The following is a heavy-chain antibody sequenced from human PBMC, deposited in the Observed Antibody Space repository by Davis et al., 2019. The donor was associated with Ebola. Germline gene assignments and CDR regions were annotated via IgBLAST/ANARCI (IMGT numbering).Heavy chain of an antibody. CDR3: AKGAGYEVYAPAAIFDY. CDR1: GCTFSSYA. CDR2: IIPIFGTA. Sequence: SVPVSCKASGCTFSSYAISRVRHAPAQGLGWMGGIIPIFGTANYAQKFQGRVTIPADESTSTAYMELSSLRSEDTAVYYCAKGAGYEVYAPAAIFDYWGQGTLVTVSS. V-gene: IGHV1-69*13. D-gene: IGHD2-2*01. J-gene: IGHJ4*02.